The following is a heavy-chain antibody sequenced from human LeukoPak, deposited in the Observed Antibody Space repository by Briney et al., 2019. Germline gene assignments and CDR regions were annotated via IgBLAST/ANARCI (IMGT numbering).Heavy chain of an antibody. J-gene: IGHJ4*02. V-gene: IGHV1-2*02. CDR2: INPNRGGT. CDR1: GYTFTGYY. D-gene: IGHD6-19*01. Sequence: GASVKVSFKASGYTFTGYYMHWVRQAPGQGLEWVGWINPNRGGTNYAQKFQGRVNMTRDTSISTAYKELSRLRSDDTAVYYCARDHIVVAGIDYWGRGTLVSVPS. CDR3: ARDHIVVAGIDY.